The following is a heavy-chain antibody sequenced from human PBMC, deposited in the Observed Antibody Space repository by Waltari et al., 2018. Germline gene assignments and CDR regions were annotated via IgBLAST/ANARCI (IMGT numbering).Heavy chain of an antibody. CDR1: GVSFSGYY. CDR2: INHSGST. J-gene: IGHJ6*04. CDR3: ARGHRFFPV. V-gene: IGHV4-34*01. D-gene: IGHD3-3*01. Sequence: QVQLQQWGAGLLKLSETLSLTCAVYGVSFSGYYWNWIRQPPGKGLEWIGEINHSGSTNYNPSLKSRVTISGDTSKNQFSLKLSSVTAADTAVYYCARGHRFFPVWGKGTTVTISS.